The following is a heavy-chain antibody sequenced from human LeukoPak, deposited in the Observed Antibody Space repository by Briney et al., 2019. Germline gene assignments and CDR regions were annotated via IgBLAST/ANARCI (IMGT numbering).Heavy chain of an antibody. CDR2: ISYDGSNK. CDR3: AKLPCGYCSGGSGDYFDY. J-gene: IGHJ4*02. V-gene: IGHV3-30*18. CDR1: GFTFSSYA. Sequence: GGSLRLSCAASGFTFSSYAMHWVRRAPGKGLEWVAVISYDGSNKYYADSVKGRFTISRDNSKNTLYLQMNSLRAEDTAVYYCAKLPCGYCSGGSGDYFDYWGQGTLVTVSS. D-gene: IGHD2-15*01.